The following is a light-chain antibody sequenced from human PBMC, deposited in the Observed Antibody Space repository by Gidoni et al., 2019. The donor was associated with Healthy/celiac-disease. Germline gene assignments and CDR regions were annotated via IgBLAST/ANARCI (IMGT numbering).Light chain of an antibody. V-gene: IGKV6-21*01. CDR1: QSIGSI. CDR3: HQSSSLPWT. Sequence: EIVLTQSPASLSVTPREKVTITCRASQSIGSILHWYQQKPGQAPKLLIKYASKSVTGVPSRFSGSGSGTDFTLTISSLEAEDAATYYCHQSSSLPWTFGQGTKVEIK. J-gene: IGKJ1*01. CDR2: YAS.